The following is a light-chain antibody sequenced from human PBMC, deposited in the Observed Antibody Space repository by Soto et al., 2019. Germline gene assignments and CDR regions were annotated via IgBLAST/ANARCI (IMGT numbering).Light chain of an antibody. V-gene: IGKV2-28*01. CDR3: MQTLQTPYT. Sequence: DIVMTQSPLSLPVTPGEPASISCRSSQSLLYGAGYMYVDWYLQKPGQPPHLLIFLGSNRASGVXDXCSGSVSGTDFTLKISRVETEDVGIYYCMQTLQTPYTFGQGTKLEIK. J-gene: IGKJ2*01. CDR2: LGS. CDR1: QSLLYGAGYMY.